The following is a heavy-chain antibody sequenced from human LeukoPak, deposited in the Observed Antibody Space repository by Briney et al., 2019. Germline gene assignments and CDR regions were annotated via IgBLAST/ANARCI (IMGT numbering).Heavy chain of an antibody. Sequence: GGSLRLSCAASGFTFSSFGIHWVRQVPGKGLEWVAFIRYDGSNKYYADSVKGRFTISRDNSKNTLYLQMNSLRAEDTAVYYCARGGDTVSYFDYWGQGTLVTVSS. CDR3: ARGGDTVSYFDY. CDR2: IRYDGSNK. D-gene: IGHD5-18*01. V-gene: IGHV3-30*02. J-gene: IGHJ4*02. CDR1: GFTFSSFG.